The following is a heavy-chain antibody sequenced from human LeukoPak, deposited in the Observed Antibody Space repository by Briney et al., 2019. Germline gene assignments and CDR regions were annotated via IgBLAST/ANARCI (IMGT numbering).Heavy chain of an antibody. CDR3: ARLFGVVNTGPVDYYYYGMDV. CDR1: GYTFTSYG. V-gene: IGHV1-3*01. Sequence: ASVKVSCKASGYTFTSYGISWVRQAPGQRLEWMGWINAGNGNTKYSQKFQGRVTITRDTSASTAYMELSSLRSEDTAVYYCARLFGVVNTGPVDYYYYGMDVWGQGTTVTVSS. D-gene: IGHD3-3*01. J-gene: IGHJ6*02. CDR2: INAGNGNT.